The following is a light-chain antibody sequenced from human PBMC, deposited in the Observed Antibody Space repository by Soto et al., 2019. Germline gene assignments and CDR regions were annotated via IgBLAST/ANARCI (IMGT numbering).Light chain of an antibody. CDR2: GAS. CDR3: QQYNNWWT. Sequence: EIVMTQSPATLSVSPGERATLSCRASQSVSSNLAWYQQKPGQAPRLLIYGASTRATGIPARFSDSGSGTEFTLTISSLQSEDFAVYYCQQYNNWWTFGQGTKAEIK. CDR1: QSVSSN. V-gene: IGKV3-15*01. J-gene: IGKJ1*01.